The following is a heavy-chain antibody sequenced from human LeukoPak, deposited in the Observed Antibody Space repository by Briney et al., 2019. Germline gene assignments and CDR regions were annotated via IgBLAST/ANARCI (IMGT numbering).Heavy chain of an antibody. CDR2: ISDTGNT. J-gene: IGHJ4*02. CDR1: GFTLSSYA. D-gene: IGHD2-15*01. Sequence: PGGSLRLSCAASGFTLSSYAMSWVRQAPGKGLEWVSAISDTGNTYHADSVKGRFTISRDSSKNTLFLQMNRLRPEDAAVYYCAKGPVTTCRGAFCYPFDYWGLGTLVTVSS. V-gene: IGHV3-23*01. CDR3: AKGPVTTCRGAFCYPFDY.